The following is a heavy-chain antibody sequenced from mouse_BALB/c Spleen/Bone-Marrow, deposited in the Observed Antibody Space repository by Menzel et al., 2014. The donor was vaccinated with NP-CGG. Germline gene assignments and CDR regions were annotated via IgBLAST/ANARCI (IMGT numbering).Heavy chain of an antibody. CDR2: IYPGGGYT. V-gene: IGHV1-63*02. J-gene: IGHJ2*01. CDR3: ARGHYFDY. D-gene: IGHD3-3*01. CDR1: GYTFTNYW. Sequence: VQVVESGAELVRPGTSVKMSCKAAGYTFTNYWIGWVKQRPGHGLEWIGDIYPGGGYTNYNEKFKGKATLTADTSSIIAYMQLGSLTSEDSTIYYCARGHYFDYWGQGTTLTVSS.